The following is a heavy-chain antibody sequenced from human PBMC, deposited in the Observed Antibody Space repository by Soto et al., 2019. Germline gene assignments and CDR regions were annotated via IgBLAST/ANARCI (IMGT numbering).Heavy chain of an antibody. J-gene: IGHJ4*02. V-gene: IGHV4-31*03. Sequence: SETLSLTCTVSGGSISSGGYYWSWIRQHPGKGLEWIGYIYNSGSTYYNPSLKSRVTISVDTSKNQFSLKLSSVTAADTAVYYCARASITTALYYFDYWGQGTLVTVSS. CDR1: GGSISSGGYY. CDR2: IYNSGST. CDR3: ARASITTALYYFDY. D-gene: IGHD3-22*01.